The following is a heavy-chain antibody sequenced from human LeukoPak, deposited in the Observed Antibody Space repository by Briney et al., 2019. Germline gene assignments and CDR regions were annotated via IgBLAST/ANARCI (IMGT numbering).Heavy chain of an antibody. J-gene: IGHJ4*02. D-gene: IGHD2-2*01. CDR2: IIPIFGTA. CDR1: GGTFSSYA. CDR3: ARVGCSSTSCCPNFDY. Sequence: GASVKVSCKASGGTFSSYAISWVRQAPGQGLEWMGGIIPIFGTANYAQKFQGRVTITADESTSTAYMELSSLRSEDTAVYYCARVGCSSTSCCPNFDYWGQGTLVTVSS. V-gene: IGHV1-69*13.